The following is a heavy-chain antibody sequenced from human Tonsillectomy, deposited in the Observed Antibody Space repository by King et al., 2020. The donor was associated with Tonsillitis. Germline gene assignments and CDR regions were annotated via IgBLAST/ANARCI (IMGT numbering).Heavy chain of an antibody. CDR1: VGSISSSSYY. Sequence: LQLQESGPGLVKPSETLSLTCTVSVGSISSSSYYWGWIRQPPGKGLEWIGSIYYSGSTYYNPSLKSRVTMSVDTSNNQFSLKLSSVTAADTAVYYCARGSRLGIYYFDYWGQGTLVTVSS. J-gene: IGHJ4*02. CDR2: IYYSGST. V-gene: IGHV4-39*01. D-gene: IGHD3-22*01. CDR3: ARGSRLGIYYFDY.